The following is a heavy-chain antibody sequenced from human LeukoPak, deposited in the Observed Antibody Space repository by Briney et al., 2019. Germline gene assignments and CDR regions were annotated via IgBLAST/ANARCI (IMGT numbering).Heavy chain of an antibody. CDR2: ISAYNGNT. V-gene: IGHV1-18*01. D-gene: IGHD3-10*01. J-gene: IGHJ4*02. CDR1: GYTFTSYG. Sequence: ASVKVSCKASGYTFTSYGISWVRQAPGQGLEWMGWISAYNGNTNYAQKLQGRVTMTTDTSTSTAYMELRSLRSDDTAVYYCARIGRTTMVRGVNYFDHWGQGTLVTVSS. CDR3: ARIGRTTMVRGVNYFDH.